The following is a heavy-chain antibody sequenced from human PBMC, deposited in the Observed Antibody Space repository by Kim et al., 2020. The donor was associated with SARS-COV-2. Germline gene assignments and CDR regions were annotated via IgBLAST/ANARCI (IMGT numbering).Heavy chain of an antibody. Sequence: SETLSLTCTVSGGSISSSSYYWGWIRQPPGKGLEWIGSIYYSGSTYYNPSLKSRVTISVDTSKNQFSLKLSSVTAADTAVYYCARFLRFITGDGDYWGQGTLVTVSS. CDR1: GGSISSSSYY. D-gene: IGHD7-27*01. V-gene: IGHV4-39*01. CDR3: ARFLRFITGDGDY. J-gene: IGHJ4*02. CDR2: IYYSGST.